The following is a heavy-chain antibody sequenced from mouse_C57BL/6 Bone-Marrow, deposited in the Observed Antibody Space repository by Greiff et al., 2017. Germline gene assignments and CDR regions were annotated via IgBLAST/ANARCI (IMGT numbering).Heavy chain of an antibody. CDR1: GYTFTDYY. D-gene: IGHD6-1*01. Sequence: EVQLVESGPVLVKPGASVKMSCKASGYTFTDYYMNWVKQSHGKSLEWIGVINPYNGGTSYNQKFKGKATLTVDKSSSTAYMELNSLTSEDSAVYYCAHLPPYAMDYWGQGTSVTVSS. CDR3: AHLPPYAMDY. J-gene: IGHJ4*01. V-gene: IGHV1-19*01. CDR2: INPYNGGT.